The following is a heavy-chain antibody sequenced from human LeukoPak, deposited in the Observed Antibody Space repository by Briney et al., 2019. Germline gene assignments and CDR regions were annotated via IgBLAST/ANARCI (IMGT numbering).Heavy chain of an antibody. CDR3: ARDRCEGYCTSFDS. CDR1: GGSISNYY. V-gene: IGHV4-4*07. Sequence: SETLSLTCTVSGGSISNYYWSWIRQPAGKGLEWIGRIHSSGSTNYNPSLESRVTISVDKSKNQFSLRLSSVIAADTAVYFCARDRCEGYCTSFDSWGQGTLVTVSS. D-gene: IGHD2-8*01. CDR2: IHSSGST. J-gene: IGHJ5*01.